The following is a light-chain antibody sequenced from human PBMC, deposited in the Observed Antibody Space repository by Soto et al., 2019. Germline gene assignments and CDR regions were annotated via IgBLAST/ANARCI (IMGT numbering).Light chain of an antibody. CDR1: QSVSSSY. CDR2: GAS. CDR3: XQRSHWPT. V-gene: IGKV3D-20*02. Sequence: EIVXXQXPATLSVSPGERATLSCRASQSVSSSYLAWYQQKPGQAPRILIYGASSRTTGIPARFSGSGSGTEFTLTISSLEPEDFAFYFCXQRSHWPTXGQGTKVDI. J-gene: IGKJ1*01.